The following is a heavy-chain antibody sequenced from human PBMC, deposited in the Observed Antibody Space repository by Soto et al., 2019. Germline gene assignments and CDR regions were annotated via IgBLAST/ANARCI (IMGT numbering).Heavy chain of an antibody. D-gene: IGHD5-12*01. V-gene: IGHV1-24*01. CDR1: GYTLTELS. CDR3: ATDVEMATPRYFDY. J-gene: IGHJ4*02. CDR2: FDPEDGET. Sequence: ASVKVSCKVSGYTLTELSMHWVRQAPGKGLEWMGGFDPEDGETIYAQKFQGRVTMTEDTSTDTAYMELSSLRSEDTAVYYCATDVEMATPRYFDYWGQGTLVTVSS.